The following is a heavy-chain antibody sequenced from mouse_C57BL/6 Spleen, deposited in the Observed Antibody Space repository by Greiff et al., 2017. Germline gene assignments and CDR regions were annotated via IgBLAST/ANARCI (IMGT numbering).Heavy chain of an antibody. CDR2: ISDGGSYT. CDR3: ARDVDYDEYIDY. Sequence: EVKVVESGGGLVKPGGSLKLSCAASGFTFSSYAMSWVRQTPEKRLEWVATISDGGSYTYYPDNVKGRFTISRDNAKNNLYLQMSHLKSEDTAMYYSARDVDYDEYIDYWGQGTSLTVSS. V-gene: IGHV5-4*01. CDR1: GFTFSSYA. D-gene: IGHD2-4*01. J-gene: IGHJ2*02.